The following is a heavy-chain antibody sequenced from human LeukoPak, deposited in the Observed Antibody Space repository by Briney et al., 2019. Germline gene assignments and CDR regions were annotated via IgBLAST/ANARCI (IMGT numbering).Heavy chain of an antibody. Sequence: GGSLRLSCAASGFTFSSYAMSWVRQAPGKGLEWVSVISGSGGSTYYTDSVKGRFTISRDNSKNTLYLQVNSLRAEDTAVYHCAKGTGSGTWHYFDYWGQGTLVTVSS. D-gene: IGHD2-15*01. CDR3: AKGTGSGTWHYFDY. CDR2: ISGSGGST. V-gene: IGHV3-23*01. CDR1: GFTFSSYA. J-gene: IGHJ4*02.